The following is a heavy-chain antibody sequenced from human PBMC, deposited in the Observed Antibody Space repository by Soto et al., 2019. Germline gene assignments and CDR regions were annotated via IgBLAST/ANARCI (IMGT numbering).Heavy chain of an antibody. J-gene: IGHJ6*03. CDR1: GYTFTSYD. Sequence: ASVKVSCKASGYTFTSYDINWVRQATGQGLEWMGWMNPNSGNTGYAQKFQGRVTMTRNTSISTAYMELSSLRSEDTAVYYCARLGGTVPILPVDSYYYYYYMDVWGKGTTVTVSS. CDR2: MNPNSGNT. V-gene: IGHV1-8*01. CDR3: ARLGGTVPILPVDSYYYYYYMDV. D-gene: IGHD3-16*01.